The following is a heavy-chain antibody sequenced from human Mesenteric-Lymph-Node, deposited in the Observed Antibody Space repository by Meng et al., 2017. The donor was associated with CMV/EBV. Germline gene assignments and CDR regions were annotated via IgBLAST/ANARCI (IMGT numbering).Heavy chain of an antibody. CDR3: ARGTIAAAGPPYGMDV. CDR1: GYTFTSYD. J-gene: IGHJ6*02. CDR2: MNPDSGNT. Sequence: ASVKVSCKASGYTFTSYDINWVRQASGQGLEWMGWMNPDSGNTGYAQKFQGRVTVTRNTSISIAFMELSSLRSEDTAVYYCARGTIAAAGPPYGMDVWGQGTTVTVSS. V-gene: IGHV1-8*01. D-gene: IGHD6-13*01.